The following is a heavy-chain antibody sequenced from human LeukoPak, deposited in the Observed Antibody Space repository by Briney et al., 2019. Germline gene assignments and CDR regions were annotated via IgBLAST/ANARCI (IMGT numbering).Heavy chain of an antibody. V-gene: IGHV1-24*01. J-gene: IGHJ4*02. CDR2: FDPEDGGT. D-gene: IGHD1-26*01. Sequence: AASVKVSCKVSGYTLTELSMHWVRQAPGKGLEWMGGFDPEDGGTIYAQKFQGRVTMTEDTSTDTAYMELSSLRSEDTAVYYCATDFELGAKTVWGQGTLVTVSS. CDR1: GYTLTELS. CDR3: ATDFELGAKTV.